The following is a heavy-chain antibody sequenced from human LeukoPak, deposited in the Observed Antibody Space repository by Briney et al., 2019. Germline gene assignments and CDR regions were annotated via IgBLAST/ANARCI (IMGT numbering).Heavy chain of an antibody. CDR3: ARDLREWEPNAFDV. CDR1: GFTFSDSG. V-gene: IGHV3-49*04. D-gene: IGHD1-26*01. CDR2: IRSERYGGTT. J-gene: IGHJ3*01. Sequence: GGSLRPSRTVSGFTFSDSGLSWVRQAPGKGLEWVGFIRSERYGGTTEYAASVKGRRTISRDDSKTIAYLHLNTLKAEDTAVYYCARDLREWEPNAFDVWGQGTYVNV.